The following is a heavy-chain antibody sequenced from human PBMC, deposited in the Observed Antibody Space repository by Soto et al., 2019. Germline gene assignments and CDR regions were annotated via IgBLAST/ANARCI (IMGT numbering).Heavy chain of an antibody. V-gene: IGHV3-30-3*01. D-gene: IGHD3-10*01. Sequence: QVQLVESGGGVVQPGRSLRLSCAASGFTFSSYAMHWVRQAPGKGLEWVAVISYDGSNKYYADSVKGRFTISRDNSKNTLYLQMNSLRAEDTAVSHCARAGSSRLLWFGENDLDYWGQGTLVTVSS. CDR2: ISYDGSNK. CDR1: GFTFSSYA. J-gene: IGHJ4*02. CDR3: ARAGSSRLLWFGENDLDY.